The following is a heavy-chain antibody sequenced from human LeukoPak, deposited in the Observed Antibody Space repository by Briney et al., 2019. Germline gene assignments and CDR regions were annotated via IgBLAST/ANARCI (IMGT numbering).Heavy chain of an antibody. CDR3: AKDRGYSYGHDAFDI. D-gene: IGHD5-18*01. V-gene: IGHV3-9*01. CDR2: ISWNSGSI. CDR1: QFTFDDYA. Sequence: PGGSLRLSCAASQFTFDDYAMHWVRQAPGKGLEWVSGISWNSGSIGYVDSVKGRFTISRDNAKNSLYLQMNSLRAEDTALYYCAKDRGYSYGHDAFDIWGQGTMVTVPS. J-gene: IGHJ3*02.